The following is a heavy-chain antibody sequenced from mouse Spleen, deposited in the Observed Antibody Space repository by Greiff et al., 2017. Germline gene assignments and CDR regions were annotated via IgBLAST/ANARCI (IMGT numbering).Heavy chain of an antibody. CDR1: GYTFTSYW. Sequence: VQLQQPGAELVKPGASVKLSCKASGYTFTSYWMHWVKQRPGQGLEWIGEINPSNGRTNYNEKFKSKATLTVDKSSSTAYMQLSSLTSEDSAVYYCARCLHYYGSSYPFDYWGQGTTLTVSS. CDR3: ARCLHYYGSSYPFDY. J-gene: IGHJ2*01. V-gene: IGHV1S81*02. CDR2: INPSNGRT. D-gene: IGHD1-1*01.